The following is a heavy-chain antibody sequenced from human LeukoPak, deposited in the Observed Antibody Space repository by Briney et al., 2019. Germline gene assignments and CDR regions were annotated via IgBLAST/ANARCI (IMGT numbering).Heavy chain of an antibody. CDR3: ARDSGDYDNSGPLFDY. CDR2: IYDSGST. D-gene: IGHD3-22*01. V-gene: IGHV4-59*01. CDR1: GGSISSYY. Sequence: PSETLSLTCNVSGGSISSYYWSWIRQPPGKGLEWIGYIYDSGSTNYNPSLKSRVTISVDTSKNQFSLKLSSVTAADTAVYYCARDSGDYDNSGPLFDYWGQGTLVTVSS. J-gene: IGHJ4*02.